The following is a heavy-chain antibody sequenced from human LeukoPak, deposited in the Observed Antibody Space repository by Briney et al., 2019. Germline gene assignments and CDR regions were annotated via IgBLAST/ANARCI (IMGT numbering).Heavy chain of an antibody. J-gene: IGHJ5*02. CDR1: GYSISSGYY. D-gene: IGHD3-10*01. Sequence: PSETLSLTCAVSGYSISSGYYWGWSRQPPGKGLEWIGSIYHSGSTYYNPSLKSRVTTSVDTSKNQFSLKLSSVTAADRAVYDCARGAQGSGHWFDPSGPGTLVTVSS. CDR2: IYHSGST. V-gene: IGHV4-38-2*01. CDR3: ARGAQGSGHWFDP.